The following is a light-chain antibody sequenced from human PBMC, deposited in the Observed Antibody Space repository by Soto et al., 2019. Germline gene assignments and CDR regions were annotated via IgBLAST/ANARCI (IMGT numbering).Light chain of an antibody. CDR2: GAS. Sequence: IVMTQSPATLSVSPGERATLSCRSSQSVSSNLAWYQQKPGQAPRLLIYGASTRATGIPARFSGSGSGTEFTLTISSLQSEDFAVYYCQQYTNWPPLTFGGGSIVDI. J-gene: IGKJ4*01. CDR1: QSVSSN. V-gene: IGKV3-15*01. CDR3: QQYTNWPPLT.